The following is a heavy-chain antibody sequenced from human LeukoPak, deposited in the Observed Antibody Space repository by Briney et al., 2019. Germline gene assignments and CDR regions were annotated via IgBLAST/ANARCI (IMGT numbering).Heavy chain of an antibody. J-gene: IGHJ3*01. CDR2: TYQSGNT. CDR1: GLSISSYY. V-gene: IGHV4-59*12. CDR3: ARGKEASGVYPQGRDAFDV. D-gene: IGHD2-8*01. Sequence: SETLSLTCTVAGLSISSYYWSWIRQPPGKGLEWIGYTYQSGNTYYDPFLKSRVTISIDRANNLFSLNLRSVTAADTAVYYCARGKEASGVYPQGRDAFDVWGQGTMVTVSS.